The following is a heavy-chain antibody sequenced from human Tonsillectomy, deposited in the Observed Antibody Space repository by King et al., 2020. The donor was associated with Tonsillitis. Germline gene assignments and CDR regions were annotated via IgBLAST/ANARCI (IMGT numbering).Heavy chain of an antibody. CDR2: FSGSGGST. J-gene: IGHJ4*02. Sequence: DVQLVESGGGLVQPGGSLRLSCAASGFTFSSYAMSWVRQAPGKGLEWGSAFSGSGGSTYYADSVKGRFTISRDNSKNTLYLQMNSLRAEDTAVYYCAKDRGYCSGGSCYRADYWGQGTLVTVSS. CDR1: GFTFSSYA. D-gene: IGHD2-15*01. V-gene: IGHV3-23*04. CDR3: AKDRGYCSGGSCYRADY.